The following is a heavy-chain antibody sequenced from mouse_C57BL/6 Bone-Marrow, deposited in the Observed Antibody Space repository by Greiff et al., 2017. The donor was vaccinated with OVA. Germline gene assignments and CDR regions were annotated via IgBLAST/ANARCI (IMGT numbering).Heavy chain of an antibody. V-gene: IGHV5-4*01. CDR1: GFTFSSYA. Sequence: EVQRVESGGGLVKPGGSLKLSCAASGFTFSSYAMSWVRQTPEKRLEWVATISDGGSYTYSPDNVKGRFTISRDNAKNNLYLQMSHLKSEDTAMYYCARGGYYGSSYAYWGQGTLVTVSA. J-gene: IGHJ3*01. CDR3: ARGGYYGSSYAY. D-gene: IGHD1-1*01. CDR2: ISDGGSYT.